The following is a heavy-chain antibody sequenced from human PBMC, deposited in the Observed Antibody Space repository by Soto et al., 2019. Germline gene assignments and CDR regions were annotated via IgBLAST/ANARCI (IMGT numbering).Heavy chain of an antibody. CDR1: GYTFTSYG. CDR3: ARIDAVSDPNFDY. Sequence: ASVKVSCKASGYTFTSYGITWVRQAPGQGLEWMGWIGAYNGNTNYAQKFQGRVTMTTDTSTSTAYMELRSLRFDDTAVYYCARIDAVSDPNFDYWGQGTLVTVSS. D-gene: IGHD6-19*01. J-gene: IGHJ4*02. V-gene: IGHV1-18*01. CDR2: IGAYNGNT.